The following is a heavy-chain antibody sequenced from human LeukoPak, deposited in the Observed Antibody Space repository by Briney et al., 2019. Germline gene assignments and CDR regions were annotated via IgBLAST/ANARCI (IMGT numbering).Heavy chain of an antibody. J-gene: IGHJ4*02. V-gene: IGHV3-7*01. CDR1: GFTLITYS. Sequence: GGSLRLSCAASGFTLITYSMNWVRQAPGKGLEWVANIKQDGSEKYYVDSVKGRFTISRDNAKNSLYLQMNSLRAEDTAVYYCARDLGSSWYFWGVGDYWGQGTLVTVSS. CDR2: IKQDGSEK. D-gene: IGHD6-13*01. CDR3: ARDLGSSWYFWGVGDY.